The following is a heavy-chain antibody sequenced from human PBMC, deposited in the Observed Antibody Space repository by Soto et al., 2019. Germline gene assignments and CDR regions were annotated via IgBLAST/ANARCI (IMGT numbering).Heavy chain of an antibody. CDR2: ISSSSSYI. V-gene: IGHV3-21*01. Sequence: EVQLVESGGGLVKPGGSLTLSCAASGFTFSSYSMNWVRQAPGKGLEWVSSISSSSSYIYYADSVKGRFTISRDNAKNSLYLQMNSLRAEDTAVYYCARIQLGYVAFDIWGQGTMVTVSS. J-gene: IGHJ3*02. CDR1: GFTFSSYS. CDR3: ARIQLGYVAFDI. D-gene: IGHD6-6*01.